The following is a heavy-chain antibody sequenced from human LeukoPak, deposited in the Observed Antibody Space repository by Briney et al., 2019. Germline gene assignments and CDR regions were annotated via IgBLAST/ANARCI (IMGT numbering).Heavy chain of an antibody. Sequence: GSLRLSCAASGFTFSSYWMHWVRQVPGKGLVWVSRITSDGSDTIYADSVKGRFTISRDNAKNTLYLQMNSLRAEDTAVYYCARDQEGYCSGGSCRGAGFDPWGQGILVTVSS. J-gene: IGHJ5*02. CDR1: GFTFSSYW. CDR2: ITSDGSDT. V-gene: IGHV3-74*01. D-gene: IGHD2-15*01. CDR3: ARDQEGYCSGGSCRGAGFDP.